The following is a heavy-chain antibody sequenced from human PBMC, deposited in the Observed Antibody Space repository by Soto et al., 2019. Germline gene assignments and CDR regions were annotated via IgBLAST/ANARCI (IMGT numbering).Heavy chain of an antibody. D-gene: IGHD6-19*01. CDR1: GYRFTSYW. CDR2: IYVDDSDT. Sequence: GESLKISCEDSGYRFTSYWIAWVRQMPGKGLEWMGTIYVDDSDTTYSPSFQGRFTISRDNSKNTLYLQMNSLRAEDTAVYYCARAAGYSSGWSPDYWGQGTLVTVSS. J-gene: IGHJ4*02. CDR3: ARAAGYSSGWSPDY. V-gene: IGHV5-51*01.